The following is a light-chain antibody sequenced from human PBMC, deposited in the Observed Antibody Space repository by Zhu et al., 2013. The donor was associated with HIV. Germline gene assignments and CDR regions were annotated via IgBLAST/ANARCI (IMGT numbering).Light chain of an antibody. V-gene: IGLV2-14*01. CDR3: SSYTINTLQL. CDR2: DVS. CDR1: SSDLGTYNY. Sequence: QSALTQPASVSASPGQSITISCTGTSSDLGTYNYVSWYQQYPGKAPKLMIYDVSNRPSGVSNRFSGSKSGNTASLTISGLQAEDEGDYYCSSYTINTLQLFGGGTKVTV. J-gene: IGLJ3*02.